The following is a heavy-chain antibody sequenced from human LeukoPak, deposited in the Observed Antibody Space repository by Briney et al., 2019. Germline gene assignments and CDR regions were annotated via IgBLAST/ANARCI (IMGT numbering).Heavy chain of an antibody. CDR3: ARDSAKRTFITMVRGIIAHWFDP. J-gene: IGHJ5*02. D-gene: IGHD3-10*01. CDR1: GGSISSYY. Sequence: SETLSLTCTVSGGSISSYYWSWIRQPAGKGLEWIGRIYTSGSTNYNPSLKSRVTMSVDTSKNQFSLKLSSVTAADTAVYYCARDSAKRTFITMVRGIIAHWFDPWGQGTLVTVSS. V-gene: IGHV4-4*07. CDR2: IYTSGST.